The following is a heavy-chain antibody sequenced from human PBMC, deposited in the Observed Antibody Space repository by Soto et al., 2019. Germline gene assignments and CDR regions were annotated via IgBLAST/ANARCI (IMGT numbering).Heavy chain of an antibody. Sequence: GGSLRLSGEASGFNFSTYAMSWVRQAPGKGLEWVSAISGSGSNTYYADSVKGRFTISRDDSKSTLYLQMNSLRAEDTAVYYCARDPSHSYYTLFYYFDYWGQGTLVTVSS. D-gene: IGHD1-26*01. J-gene: IGHJ4*02. CDR2: ISGSGSNT. CDR3: ARDPSHSYYTLFYYFDY. V-gene: IGHV3-23*01. CDR1: GFNFSTYA.